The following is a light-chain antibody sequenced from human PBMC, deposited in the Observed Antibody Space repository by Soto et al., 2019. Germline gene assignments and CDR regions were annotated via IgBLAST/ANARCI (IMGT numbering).Light chain of an antibody. CDR2: DAS. J-gene: IGKJ1*01. Sequence: EIVMTQSPATLSLSPGERATLSCRASQTIDNTLAWYQRKPGQAPRLLIYDASTRATGVPDRFSRSGSGTDFTLTISRLDPEDFAVYYCQQYGTSPQTFGQGTKVDI. V-gene: IGKV3-20*01. CDR3: QQYGTSPQT. CDR1: QTIDNT.